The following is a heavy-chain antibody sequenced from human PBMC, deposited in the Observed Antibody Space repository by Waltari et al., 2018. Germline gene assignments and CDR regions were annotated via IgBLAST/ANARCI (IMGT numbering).Heavy chain of an antibody. Sequence: QITLKESGPTLVKPTQTLTLTCTFSGFSLSTSGVGVGWIRQPPGKALEWLALIYWNDDKRYSPLLKRRFTITRDTSKTQVFLTRTNMDLVDQAHYYCPPGKVLLPGFYALDIWGQGKRFPVSS. V-gene: IGHV2-5*01. D-gene: IGHD3-10*01. CDR1: GFSLSTSGVG. CDR2: IYWNDDK. J-gene: IGHJ3*02. CDR3: PPGKVLLPGFYALDI.